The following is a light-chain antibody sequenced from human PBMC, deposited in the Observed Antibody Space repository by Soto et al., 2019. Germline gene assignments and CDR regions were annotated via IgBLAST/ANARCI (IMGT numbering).Light chain of an antibody. CDR2: DVS. Sequence: QSALTQPASVSGSPGQSITISCIGTSSDVGGYNYVSWYQQYPGKAPKLMIYDVSNRPSGVSNRFSGSKSGNTASLTISGLQAEDEADYYCSSYTSSSTPHVVFGGGTQLTVL. CDR3: SSYTSSSTPHVV. J-gene: IGLJ2*01. CDR1: SSDVGGYNY. V-gene: IGLV2-14*01.